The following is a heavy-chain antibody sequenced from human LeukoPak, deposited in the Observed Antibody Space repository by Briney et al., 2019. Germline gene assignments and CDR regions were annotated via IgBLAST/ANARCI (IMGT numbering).Heavy chain of an antibody. D-gene: IGHD2-8*01. CDR3: AKDHLRIVLMVYAPRPTWDY. CDR2: ISDTGAAT. CDR1: GFTYGTYA. Sequence: PGGSLRLSCAASGFTYGTYAVSWVRQAPGKGLDWVSAISDTGAATYYADSVRGRFTVSRDNSINTVYLQMNSLRAEDTAVYYCAKDHLRIVLMVYAPRPTWDYWGQGTLVTVSS. V-gene: IGHV3-23*01. J-gene: IGHJ4*02.